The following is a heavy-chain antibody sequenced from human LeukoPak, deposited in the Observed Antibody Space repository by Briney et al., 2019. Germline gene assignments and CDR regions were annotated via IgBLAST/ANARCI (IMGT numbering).Heavy chain of an antibody. CDR3: AKNVAASPFRYFDS. Sequence: GSLRLSCAASGFTFSGYAMHWVRQAPGKGLEWVSIISASGASTYYADSVKGRFTISRDNSNNTLYLQMNSLRAEDTAIYYCAKNVAASPFRYFDSWGQGTLVTVSS. CDR1: GFTFSGYA. J-gene: IGHJ4*02. D-gene: IGHD6-13*01. V-gene: IGHV3-23*01. CDR2: ISASGAST.